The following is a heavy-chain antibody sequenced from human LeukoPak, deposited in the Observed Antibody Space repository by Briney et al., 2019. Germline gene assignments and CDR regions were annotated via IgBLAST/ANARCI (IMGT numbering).Heavy chain of an antibody. CDR2: IYYSGST. CDR3: ARIVSLGATRFDC. CDR1: GGSISSSSYY. J-gene: IGHJ4*02. D-gene: IGHD1-26*01. V-gene: IGHV4-39*01. Sequence: PSETLSLTCTVSGGSISSSSYYWRWVRQPPGKGLEWIGIIYYSGSTYYNPSLKSRVTISVDSSKNQFSLKLTSVTAADTAVYYCARIVSLGATRFDCWGQGTLVTVSS.